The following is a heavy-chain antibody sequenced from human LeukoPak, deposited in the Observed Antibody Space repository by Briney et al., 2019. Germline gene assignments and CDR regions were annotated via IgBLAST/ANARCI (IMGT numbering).Heavy chain of an antibody. J-gene: IGHJ4*02. CDR2: ISQDGSVT. Sequence: GDSLRLSCAAFGMTFRSHWMSWVRQAPGKGLEWVAKISQDGSVTDYMDSVKGRFTISRDNAKNSLYLQMNSLRAEDTAVYYCARDLGYTFGYTSDYWGQGTLVTVSS. D-gene: IGHD5-18*01. CDR1: GMTFRSHW. CDR3: ARDLGYTFGYTSDY. V-gene: IGHV3-7*01.